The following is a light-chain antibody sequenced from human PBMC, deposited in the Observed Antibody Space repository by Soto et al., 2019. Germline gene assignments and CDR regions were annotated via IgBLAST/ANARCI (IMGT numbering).Light chain of an antibody. CDR1: SSDVGGYNY. CDR2: DVS. CDR3: SSYTSSSFLWV. V-gene: IGLV2-14*01. J-gene: IGLJ3*02. Sequence: QSALTQPASVSGSPGQSSTISCTGTSSDVGGYNYVSWYQQHPGKAPKLMIYDVSNRPSGVSNRFSGSKSGNTASLTISGLQAEDEADYYCSSYTSSSFLWVFGGGTKLTVL.